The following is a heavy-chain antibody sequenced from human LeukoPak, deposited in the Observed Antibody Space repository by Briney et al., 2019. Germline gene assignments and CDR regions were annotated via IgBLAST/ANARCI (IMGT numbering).Heavy chain of an antibody. CDR3: ASQYFMDV. Sequence: TGGSLRLSCAASGFSFNTYNMNWVRQAPGKGLEWVSSISSSSSDIHYADSVKGRFTISRDNPKNSLYLQMNRLRAEDTAVYYCASQYFMDVWGKGTTVTVSS. CDR2: ISSSSSDI. CDR1: GFSFNTYN. J-gene: IGHJ6*03. V-gene: IGHV3-21*01.